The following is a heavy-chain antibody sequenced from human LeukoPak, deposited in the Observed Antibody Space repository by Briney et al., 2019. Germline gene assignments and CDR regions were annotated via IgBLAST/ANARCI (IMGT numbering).Heavy chain of an antibody. V-gene: IGHV4-39*07. Sequence: PSDTLSLTRTVSGDSISGSGDYGVWGRQPPAEGLQWISTIYYTVITYYNPSLNSRFTISVYTSKNQLSLRLSSVTAADTAMYYCARLRSPGDFDYWGQGTLVTVYS. J-gene: IGHJ4*02. CDR2: IYYTVIT. D-gene: IGHD1-26*01. CDR3: ARLRSPGDFDY. CDR1: GDSISGSGDY.